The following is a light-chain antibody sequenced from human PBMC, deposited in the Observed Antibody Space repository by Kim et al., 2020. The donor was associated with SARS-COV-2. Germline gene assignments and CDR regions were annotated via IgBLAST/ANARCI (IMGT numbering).Light chain of an antibody. Sequence: ASVGDRVTITCRASQDISSWLAWYQQEPGKAPNVLIYEASNLQSRVPSRFSGSGSGKDFTLTINGLLPKYFATYYCQQTHDFPLTFGGGTKVDIK. CDR1: QDISSW. J-gene: IGKJ4*01. V-gene: IGKV1D-12*01. CDR2: EAS. CDR3: QQTHDFPLT.